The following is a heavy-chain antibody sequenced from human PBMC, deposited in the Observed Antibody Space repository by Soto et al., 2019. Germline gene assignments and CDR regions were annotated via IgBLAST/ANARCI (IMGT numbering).Heavy chain of an antibody. CDR3: AKDLVLRYFDWLPQYFDY. V-gene: IGHV3-23*01. CDR2: ISGSGGST. CDR1: GFTFSSYS. D-gene: IGHD3-9*01. J-gene: IGHJ4*02. Sequence: PGGSLRLSCAASGFTFSSYSMNWVRQAPGKGLEWVSAISGSGGSTYYAESVKGRFTISRDNSKNTLYLQMNSLRAEDTAVYYCAKDLVLRYFDWLPQYFDYWGQGTLVTVSS.